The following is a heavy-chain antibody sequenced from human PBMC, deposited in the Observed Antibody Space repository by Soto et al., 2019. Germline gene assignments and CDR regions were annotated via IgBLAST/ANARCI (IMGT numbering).Heavy chain of an antibody. Sequence: QVQLVQSGAEVKKPGASVKVSCKASGYTFTSYGFNWVRQAPGQGLEWMGWISAYNGNTNYAQKLQGRVTMTTDTSFSSAYMELRSLRFDDTAVYYCVRGTTVAIGNYWGQGTLVTVSS. CDR2: ISAYNGNT. CDR1: GYTFTSYG. D-gene: IGHD4-17*01. V-gene: IGHV1-18*01. J-gene: IGHJ4*02. CDR3: VRGTTVAIGNY.